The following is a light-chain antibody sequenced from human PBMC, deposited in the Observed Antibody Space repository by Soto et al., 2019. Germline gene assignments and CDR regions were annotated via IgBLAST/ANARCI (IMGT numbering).Light chain of an antibody. V-gene: IGKV1-12*01. Sequence: DIQMTQSPSSVSAVVGDRVTITCRASQDITRWLAWYQQQPGRAPKLLIYAASTLQGGVPSRFSGSGSGTDFTLTSRSLRPEFFADYSCQQAHSFPVTFGHGTRLEI. J-gene: IGKJ5*01. CDR1: QDITRW. CDR3: QQAHSFPVT. CDR2: AAS.